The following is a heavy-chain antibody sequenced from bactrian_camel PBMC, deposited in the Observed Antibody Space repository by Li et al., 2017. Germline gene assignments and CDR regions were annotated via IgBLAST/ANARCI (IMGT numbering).Heavy chain of an antibody. V-gene: IGHV3S53*01. CDR2: IDRDGTT. D-gene: IGHD1*01. CDR3: AALNSSSGGRFAWCSDF. J-gene: IGHJ4*01. CDR1: GYTYSSCC. Sequence: QVQLVESGEGSGQAGGSLRLSCIASGYTYSSCCMGWFRQAPGKQREGVAAIDRDGTTVYKDSVKGRFTISQDRTKNILYLQMNDLKDEDTGMYYCAALNSSSGGRFAWCSDFRGQGTQVT.